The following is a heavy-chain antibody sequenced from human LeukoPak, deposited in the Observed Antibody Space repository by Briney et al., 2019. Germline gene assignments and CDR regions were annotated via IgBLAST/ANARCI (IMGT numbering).Heavy chain of an antibody. Sequence: SETLSLTCTVSGGSISSSSYYWGWIRQPPGKGLVWIGSIYYSGSTYYNPSLKSRVTISVDTSKNQFSLKLSSVTAADTAVYYCARLPEDYGDYADDYWGQGTLVTVSS. D-gene: IGHD4-17*01. CDR3: ARLPEDYGDYADDY. CDR2: IYYSGST. V-gene: IGHV4-39*01. J-gene: IGHJ4*02. CDR1: GGSISSSSYY.